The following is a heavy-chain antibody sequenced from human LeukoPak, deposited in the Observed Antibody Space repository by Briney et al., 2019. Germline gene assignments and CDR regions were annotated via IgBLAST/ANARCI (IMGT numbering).Heavy chain of an antibody. D-gene: IGHD2-15*01. CDR2: ISFTRST. J-gene: IGHJ6*03. Sequence: SETLSLTCAVSSGSISSYYWSWLRQTPRQGLEWVASISFTRSTEYNPSLKCRVTISVDTSRNHFSLSLNSATAADTAVYYCARHGGNCSGGRCSGAYHYYLDVWGKGTTVTVSS. CDR3: ARHGGNCSGGRCSGAYHYYLDV. CDR1: SGSISSYY. V-gene: IGHV4-59*08.